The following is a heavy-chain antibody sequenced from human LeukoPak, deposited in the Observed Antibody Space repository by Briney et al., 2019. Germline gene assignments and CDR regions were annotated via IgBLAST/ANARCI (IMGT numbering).Heavy chain of an antibody. CDR3: ARDGDYYDSSGYYYVGYYFDY. Sequence: GGSLRLSCAASGFTFSSYWMSWVRQAPGKGLEWVAHINQDGSEKYYVDSVKGRFTISRDNAKNSLYLQMNSLRAEDTAVYYCARDGDYYDSSGYYYVGYYFDYWGQGTLVTVSA. J-gene: IGHJ4*02. CDR1: GFTFSSYW. D-gene: IGHD3-22*01. CDR2: INQDGSEK. V-gene: IGHV3-7*01.